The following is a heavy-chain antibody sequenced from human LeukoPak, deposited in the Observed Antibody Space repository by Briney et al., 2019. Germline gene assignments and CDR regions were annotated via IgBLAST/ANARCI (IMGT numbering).Heavy chain of an antibody. D-gene: IGHD5-24*01. J-gene: IGHJ4*02. CDR1: GFTFSSYA. CDR2: ISYDGSNK. V-gene: IGHV3-30*14. CDR3: ARGASRDGSGY. Sequence: GGSLRLSCAASGFTFSSYAMHWVRQAPGKGLEWVAVISYDGSNKYYADSVKGRFTISRDNSKNTLYLQMNSLRAEDTAVYYCARGASRDGSGYWGQGTLVTVSS.